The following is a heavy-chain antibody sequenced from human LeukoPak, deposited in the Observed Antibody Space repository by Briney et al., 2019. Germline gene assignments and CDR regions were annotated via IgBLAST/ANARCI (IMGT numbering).Heavy chain of an antibody. CDR2: ISYDGSNK. CDR3: ARDRTMIVVISDAFDI. CDR1: GFTFSSYA. V-gene: IGHV3-30-3*01. D-gene: IGHD3-22*01. J-gene: IGHJ3*02. Sequence: GRSLRLSCAASGFTFSSYAMHWVRQAPGKGLEWVAVISYDGSNKYYADSVKGRFTISRDNSKNTLYLQMNSLRAEDTAVYYCARDRTMIVVISDAFDIWGQGTMVTVSS.